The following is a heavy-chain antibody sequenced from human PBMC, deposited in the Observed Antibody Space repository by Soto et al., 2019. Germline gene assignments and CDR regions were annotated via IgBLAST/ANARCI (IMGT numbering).Heavy chain of an antibody. Sequence: PSETLSLTCAVYGGSFSGYYWSWIRQPPGKGLEWIGEINHSGSTNYNPSLKSRVTISADTSKNQFSLKVSSVTAADTAVYYCARGRDIEAAALNYWGQGTLVTVSS. V-gene: IGHV4-34*01. CDR2: INHSGST. J-gene: IGHJ4*02. D-gene: IGHD6-13*01. CDR1: GGSFSGYY. CDR3: ARGRDIEAAALNY.